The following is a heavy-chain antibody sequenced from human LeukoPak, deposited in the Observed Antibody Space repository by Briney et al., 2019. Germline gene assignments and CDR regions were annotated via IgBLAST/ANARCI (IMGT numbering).Heavy chain of an antibody. J-gene: IGHJ4*02. CDR2: ISAYNGNT. CDR1: GYTFTSYG. D-gene: IGHD3-22*01. V-gene: IGHV1-18*01. Sequence: VSVKVSCKASGYTFTSYGISWVRQAPGQGLEWMGWISAYNGNTNYAQKLQGRVTMTTDTSTSTAYMELRSLRSDDTAVYYCARDLGGDLYYYDSSGYQHFDYWGQGTLVTVSS. CDR3: ARDLGGDLYYYDSSGYQHFDY.